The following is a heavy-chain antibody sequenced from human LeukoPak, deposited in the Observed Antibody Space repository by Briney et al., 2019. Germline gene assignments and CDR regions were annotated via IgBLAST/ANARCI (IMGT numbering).Heavy chain of an antibody. J-gene: IGHJ4*02. CDR2: FYPGDSDT. CDR3: ARVSRFLEWLFDY. D-gene: IGHD3-3*01. Sequence: GESLKISCKGSGYSFTSYWIGWVRQLPGKGLEWMGIFYPGDSDTRYSPSFQGQVTISADKSISTAYLQWSSLKASDTAMYYCARVSRFLEWLFDYWGQGTLVTVSS. CDR1: GYSFTSYW. V-gene: IGHV5-51*01.